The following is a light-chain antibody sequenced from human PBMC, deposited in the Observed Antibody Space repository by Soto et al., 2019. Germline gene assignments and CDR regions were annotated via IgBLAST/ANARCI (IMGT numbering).Light chain of an antibody. CDR3: QQYGSSPL. Sequence: EIVLTQSPGTLSLSPGERATLSCRASQSVINSYLAWYQQKPGQAPRLLIYGASNRATGIPDRFSGSGSGTDFTLTISRLEPEDFAVYYCQQYGSSPLFGQGTKVDIK. CDR1: QSVINSY. CDR2: GAS. V-gene: IGKV3-20*01. J-gene: IGKJ1*01.